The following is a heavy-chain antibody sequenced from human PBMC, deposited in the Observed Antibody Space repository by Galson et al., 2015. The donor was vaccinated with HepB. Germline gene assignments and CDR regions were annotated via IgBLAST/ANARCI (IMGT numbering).Heavy chain of an antibody. Sequence: SVKVSCKASGYTFTSYAMHWVRQAPGQRLEWMGWINAGNGNTKYSQKFQGRVTITRDTSASTAYMELSSLRSEDTAVYYCARTSQLWTGLFDYWAREPWSPSPQ. D-gene: IGHD5-18*01. J-gene: IGHJ4*02. CDR1: GYTFTSYA. CDR3: ARTSQLWTGLFDY. CDR2: INAGNGNT. V-gene: IGHV1-3*01.